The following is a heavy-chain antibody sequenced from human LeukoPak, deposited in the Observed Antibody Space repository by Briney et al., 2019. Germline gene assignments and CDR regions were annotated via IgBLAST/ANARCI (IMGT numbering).Heavy chain of an antibody. CDR2: MNPNSGNT. Sequence: ASVKVSCKASGGTFTRYAINWVRQATGQGLEWMGWMNPNSGNTGYAQKFQGRVTMTRNTSISTAYMELSSLRSEDTAVYYCARVVGATEDYWGQGTLVTVSS. V-gene: IGHV1-8*01. D-gene: IGHD1-26*01. J-gene: IGHJ4*02. CDR1: GGTFTRYA. CDR3: ARVVGATEDY.